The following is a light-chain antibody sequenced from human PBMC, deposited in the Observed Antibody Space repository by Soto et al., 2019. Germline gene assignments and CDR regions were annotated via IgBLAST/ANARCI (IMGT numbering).Light chain of an antibody. V-gene: IGLV1-51*01. CDR2: DDN. CDR3: GTWDSSLSNGRAV. J-gene: IGLJ2*01. Sequence: QAVVTQPPSVSAAPGQTVTVSCSGNSSNIGNSYVSWYQQFPGTAPRLLIYDDNKRPSGIRDRFSGSKSGTSATLAITGLQTGEEGVYYCGTWDSSLSNGRAVFGGGTQLTVL. CDR1: SSNIGNSY.